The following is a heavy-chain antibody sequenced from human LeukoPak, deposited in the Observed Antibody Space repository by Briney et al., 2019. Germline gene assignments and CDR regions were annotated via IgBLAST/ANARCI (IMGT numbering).Heavy chain of an antibody. V-gene: IGHV4-34*01. D-gene: IGHD3-3*01. CDR2: INHSGST. J-gene: IGHJ6*03. CDR3: ARDANFWSGYYLGGYYYYMDV. Sequence: KPSETLSLTCAVYGGSFSGYYWSWIRQPPGKGLEWIGEINHSGSTNYNPSLKSRVTISVDTSKNQFSLKLSSVTAADTAVYYCARDANFWSGYYLGGYYYYMDVWGKGTTVTVSS. CDR1: GGSFSGYY.